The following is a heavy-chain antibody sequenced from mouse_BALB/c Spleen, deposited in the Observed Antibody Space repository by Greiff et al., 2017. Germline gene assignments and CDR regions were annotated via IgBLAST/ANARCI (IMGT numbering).Heavy chain of an antibody. CDR3: ARGHYYGSSYDY. CDR1: GYSFTGYY. J-gene: IGHJ2*01. D-gene: IGHD1-1*01. CDR2: ISCYNGAT. Sequence: LVKTGASVKISCKASGYSFTGYYMHWVKQSHGKSLEWIGYISCYNGATSYNQKFKGKATFTVDTSSSTAYMQFNSLTSEDSAVYYCARGHYYGSSYDYWGQGTTLTVSS. V-gene: IGHV1S34*01.